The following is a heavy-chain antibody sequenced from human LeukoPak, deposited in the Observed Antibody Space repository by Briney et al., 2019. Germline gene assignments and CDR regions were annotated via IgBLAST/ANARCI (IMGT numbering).Heavy chain of an antibody. D-gene: IGHD3-10*01. CDR1: GFIFRNYA. J-gene: IGHJ4*02. Sequence: PGGSLRLSCIGSGFIFRNYAMTWVRQAPGKGLEWVSSISGGDIKTYFADSVKGRSAISRDDSKNTVSLQMNSLRAEDTAVYYCAKAQSMVRGVPRDWGQGTLVTVSS. CDR3: AKAQSMVRGVPRD. V-gene: IGHV3-23*01. CDR2: ISGGDIKT.